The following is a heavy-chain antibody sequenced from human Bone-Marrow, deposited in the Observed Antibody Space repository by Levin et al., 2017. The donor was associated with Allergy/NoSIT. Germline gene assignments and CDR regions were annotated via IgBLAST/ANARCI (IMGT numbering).Heavy chain of an antibody. Sequence: SQTLSLTCTVSGGSIRNDNYYWTWIRQHPGKGLEWIGNIYYSGSTNYNPSLKSRPSISLDTSRNQFSLKLTSVTAADRAVYYCARGVAGAGGRTFYMDVWGKGTTVSVSS. V-gene: IGHV4-31*03. CDR3: ARGVAGAGGRTFYMDV. D-gene: IGHD6-13*01. CDR1: GGSIRNDNYY. CDR2: IYYSGST. J-gene: IGHJ6*03.